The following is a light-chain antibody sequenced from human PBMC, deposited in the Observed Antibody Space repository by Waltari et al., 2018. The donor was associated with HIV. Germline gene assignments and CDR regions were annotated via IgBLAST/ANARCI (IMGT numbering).Light chain of an antibody. CDR1: SSNIGYNY. CDR2: RNT. Sequence: QSVLTQPPSASGTPGQRVSISCSGSSSNIGYNYVYWYQQIPGTAPKLVIYRNTQRPAGVPDRFSGSKSGTSASLAITGLQAEDEADYYCQSYDSSLSGYVFGTGTKVTVL. CDR3: QSYDSSLSGYV. V-gene: IGLV1-47*01. J-gene: IGLJ1*01.